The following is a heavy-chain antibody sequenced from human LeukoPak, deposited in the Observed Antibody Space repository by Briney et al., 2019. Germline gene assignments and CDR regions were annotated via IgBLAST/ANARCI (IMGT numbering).Heavy chain of an antibody. CDR3: ARVSQPSRPDPYGDYDLGLDY. CDR2: IYYSGST. D-gene: IGHD4-17*01. V-gene: IGHV4-59*01. CDR1: GGSISSYY. J-gene: IGHJ4*02. Sequence: SETLSLTCTVSGGSISSYYWSWIRQPPGKGLEWIGYIYYSGSTNYNPSLKSRVTISVDTSKNQFSLKLSSVTAADTAVYYCARVSQPSRPDPYGDYDLGLDYWGQGTLVTVSS.